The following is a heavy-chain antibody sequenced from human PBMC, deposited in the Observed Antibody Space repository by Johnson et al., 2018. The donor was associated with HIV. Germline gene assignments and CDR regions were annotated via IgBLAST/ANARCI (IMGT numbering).Heavy chain of an antibody. CDR1: GFTFSSYD. CDR2: IGTAGDI. J-gene: IGHJ3*02. Sequence: VQLVESGGGLVQPGGSLRLSCAASGFTFSSYDMHWVRQATGKGLEWVSAIGTAGDIYYPGSVKVRFTISRENAKNALYLHMSRLRAGDTAVYYCAKTAAADSFDIWGQGTMVTVSS. V-gene: IGHV3-13*01. D-gene: IGHD2-2*01. CDR3: AKTAAADSFDI.